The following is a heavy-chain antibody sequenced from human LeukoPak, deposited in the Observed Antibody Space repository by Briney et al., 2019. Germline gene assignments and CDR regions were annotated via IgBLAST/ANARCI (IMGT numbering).Heavy chain of an antibody. D-gene: IGHD6-6*01. J-gene: IGHJ4*02. CDR1: GFTFSNFA. CDR2: MSGSSATI. V-gene: IGHV3-23*01. CDR3: ATTPSVAATSGGRFVN. Sequence: GGSLRLSCAASGFTFSNFAMSWVRQAPGNGLEWVSAMSGSSATIYYADSVKGRVAISRDSSKNTLYLQMNSLRAEDTAVYYCATTPSVAATSGGRFVNWGQGTLVTVSS.